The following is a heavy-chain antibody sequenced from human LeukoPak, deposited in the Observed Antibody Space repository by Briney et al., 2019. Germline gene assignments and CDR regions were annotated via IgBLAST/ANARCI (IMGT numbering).Heavy chain of an antibody. D-gene: IGHD1-1*01. CDR1: GFTFSSYT. Sequence: GGSLRLSCAASGFTFSSYTMNWVRQAPGKGLEWVSHIGASGGTVYYADSVKGRFTISRDNAENSLYLQMNSLRVDDTAVYYCARDHNYAIDYWGQGTLVTVSS. CDR2: IGASGGTV. J-gene: IGHJ4*02. V-gene: IGHV3-48*01. CDR3: ARDHNYAIDY.